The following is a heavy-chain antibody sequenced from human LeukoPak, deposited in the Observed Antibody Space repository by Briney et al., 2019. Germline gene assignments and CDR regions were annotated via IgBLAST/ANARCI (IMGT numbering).Heavy chain of an antibody. D-gene: IGHD2-15*01. Sequence: GGSLRLSCAASGFTFSSYWMHWVRQAPGKGLEWVSAISGSGGSTYYSDSVRGRFTISRDNFKRTLFLQMNSLRAEDTAVYYCAKDPRYCSGGSCYIYFYYYMDVWGKGTTVTVSS. J-gene: IGHJ6*03. CDR3: AKDPRYCSGGSCYIYFYYYMDV. CDR1: GFTFSSYW. CDR2: ISGSGGST. V-gene: IGHV3-23*01.